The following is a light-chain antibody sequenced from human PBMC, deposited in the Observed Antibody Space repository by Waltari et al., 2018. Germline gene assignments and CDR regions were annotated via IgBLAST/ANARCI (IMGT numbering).Light chain of an antibody. J-gene: IGLJ3*02. CDR2: EVN. Sequence: QSTLTQPASVSGSPGQSITISCTGTSSDVGSYDVVSWYQQYPGKAPKLMISEVNKRPRGLSDRFSVSKSGNTASLTISGLQAEDEADYYYCSFAGDGIWVFGGGTKLTVL. CDR1: SSDVGSYDV. CDR3: CSFAGDGIWV. V-gene: IGLV2-23*02.